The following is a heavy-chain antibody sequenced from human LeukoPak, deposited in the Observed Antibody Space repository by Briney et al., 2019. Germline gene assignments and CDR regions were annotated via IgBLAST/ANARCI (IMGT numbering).Heavy chain of an antibody. V-gene: IGHV4-39*01. CDR3: ARHRYYYDGSGYYYAEVRLSWFDP. J-gene: IGHJ5*02. CDR2: IYYSGST. CDR1: GGSISSSSYY. Sequence: PSETLSPTCTVSGGSISSSSYYWGWIRQPPGKGLEWIGSIYYSGSTYYNPSLKSRVTISVDTSKNQFSLKLSSVTAADTAVYYCARHRYYYDGSGYYYAEVRLSWFDPWGQGTLVTVSS. D-gene: IGHD3-22*01.